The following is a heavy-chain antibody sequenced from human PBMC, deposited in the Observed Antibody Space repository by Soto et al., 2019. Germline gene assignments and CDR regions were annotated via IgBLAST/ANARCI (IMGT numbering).Heavy chain of an antibody. CDR3: ARDGVVGATGEIGY. V-gene: IGHV3-21*01. D-gene: IGHD1-26*01. J-gene: IGHJ4*02. CDR1: GFTFSSYS. CDR2: ISSSSSYI. Sequence: GGSLRLSCAASGFTFSSYSMNWVRQAPGKGLEWVSSISSSSSYIYYADSVKGRFTISRDNAKNSLYLQMNSLRAEDTAVYYCARDGVVGATGEIGYWGQGTLVTVSS.